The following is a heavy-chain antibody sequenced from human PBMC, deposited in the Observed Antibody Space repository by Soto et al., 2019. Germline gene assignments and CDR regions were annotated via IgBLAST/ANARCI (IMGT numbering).Heavy chain of an antibody. CDR3: ATWHEREHAYDV. V-gene: IGHV3-21*04. Sequence: EVQLVESGGGLVRPGGSLRLSCAASGFTFSRYSMNWVRQAPGKGLEWVSSISSTTNYIYYADSVRGRFTTSSDSSKTTVYLQMNDLRPDDTAVYYCATWHEREHAYDVWGQGRTVTVSS. J-gene: IGHJ3*01. CDR1: GFTFSRYS. D-gene: IGHD1-1*01. CDR2: ISSTTNYI.